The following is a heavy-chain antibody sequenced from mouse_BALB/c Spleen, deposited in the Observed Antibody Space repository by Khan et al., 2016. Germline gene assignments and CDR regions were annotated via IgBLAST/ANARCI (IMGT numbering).Heavy chain of an antibody. CDR3: AGDSGSSYDY. Sequence: VQLKQSGAELVKPGASVKLSCTASGFNIKNTYIHWVKLRPEQGLEWIGRIDPANGNTKYDPKFQGKATMTAETSSNTACLHLSKLTSEDTAVYYCAGDSGSSYDYWGQGTILTVSS. CDR2: IDPANGNT. CDR1: GFNIKNTY. D-gene: IGHD1-1*01. V-gene: IGHV14-3*02. J-gene: IGHJ2*01.